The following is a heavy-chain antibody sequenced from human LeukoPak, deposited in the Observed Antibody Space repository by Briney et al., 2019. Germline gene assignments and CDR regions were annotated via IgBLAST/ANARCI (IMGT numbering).Heavy chain of an antibody. D-gene: IGHD2-15*01. Sequence: TGGSLRLSCAASGFTFNKAWMSWVRQAPGKGLEWVGRIKSKTDGGTTEYAASLKGRFTISRDDSKSIAYLQMNSLKTEDTAVYYCVKPRWFYFEYWGQGALVTVSS. CDR2: IKSKTDGGTT. CDR3: VKPRWFYFEY. CDR1: GFTFNKAW. J-gene: IGHJ4*02. V-gene: IGHV3-15*01.